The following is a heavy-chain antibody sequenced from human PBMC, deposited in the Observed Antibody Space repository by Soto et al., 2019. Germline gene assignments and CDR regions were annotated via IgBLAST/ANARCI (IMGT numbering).Heavy chain of an antibody. Sequence: GESLKISCAASVFTFSNYWMHWVRQAPGKGLVWVSRINTHGSSTSYADSVKGRFTISRDNAKNTLYLQMNSPRAEDTAVYYCESSVPSSNAFDTLRQATTVSVS. D-gene: IGHD2-2*01. CDR1: VFTFSNYW. CDR3: ESSVPSSNAFDT. J-gene: IGHJ3*02. CDR2: INTHGSST. V-gene: IGHV3-74*01.